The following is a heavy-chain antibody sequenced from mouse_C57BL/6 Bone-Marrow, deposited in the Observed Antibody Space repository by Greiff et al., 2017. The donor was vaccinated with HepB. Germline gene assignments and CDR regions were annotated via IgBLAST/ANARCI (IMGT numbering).Heavy chain of an antibody. D-gene: IGHD1-1*01. CDR3: ARRSSSWFAY. CDR1: GYSITSGYY. Sequence: DVKLQESGPGLVKPSQSLSLTCSVTGYSITSGYYWNWIRQFPGNKLEWMGYISYDGSNNYNPSLKNRISITRDTSKNQFFLKLNSVTTEDTATYYGARRSSSWFAYWGQGTLVTVSA. V-gene: IGHV3-6*01. J-gene: IGHJ3*01. CDR2: ISYDGSN.